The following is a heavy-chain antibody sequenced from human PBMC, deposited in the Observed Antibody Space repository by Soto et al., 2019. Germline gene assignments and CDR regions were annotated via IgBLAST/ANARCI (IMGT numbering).Heavy chain of an antibody. J-gene: IGHJ4*02. D-gene: IGHD2-15*01. CDR1: GFTLSSYA. CDR2: VSIGGST. V-gene: IGHV3-23*01. CDR3: AKRRGAGGHFDY. Sequence: GGSRRLGWAASGFTLSSYAMGWVRRGPGKGLEWVAVVSIGGSTHYADSVRGRFTISRDNSKNTLSLQMNSLTAEDTAVYFCAKRRGAGGHFDYWGQGAL.